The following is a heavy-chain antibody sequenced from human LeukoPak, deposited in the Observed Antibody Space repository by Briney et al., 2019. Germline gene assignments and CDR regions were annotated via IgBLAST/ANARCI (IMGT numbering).Heavy chain of an antibody. CDR1: GFTFSSYS. Sequence: PGGSLRLSCAASGFTFSSYSMNWVRQAPGKGLEWVSSISSSSSYIYYAASVKGRFTISRDNAKNSLYLQMNSLRAEDTAVYYCARDSSRTAFVYWGQGTLVTVSS. D-gene: IGHD6-13*01. CDR2: ISSSSSYI. V-gene: IGHV3-21*01. J-gene: IGHJ4*02. CDR3: ARDSSRTAFVY.